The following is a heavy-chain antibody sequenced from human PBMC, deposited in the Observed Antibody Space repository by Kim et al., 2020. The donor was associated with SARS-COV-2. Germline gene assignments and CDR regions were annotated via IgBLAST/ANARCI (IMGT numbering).Heavy chain of an antibody. D-gene: IGHD6-19*01. V-gene: IGHV3-11*04. CDR3: ARGVAGGNSYIMDV. J-gene: IGHJ6*02. Sequence: ADSVKGRFTISRDNAKNSLYLQMNSLRAEDTAVFFCARGVAGGNSYIMDVWGQGTTVTVSS.